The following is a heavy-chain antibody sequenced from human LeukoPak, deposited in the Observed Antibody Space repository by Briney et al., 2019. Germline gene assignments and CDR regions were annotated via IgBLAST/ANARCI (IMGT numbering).Heavy chain of an antibody. J-gene: IGHJ5*02. CDR2: INPNSGGT. CDR3: ASPSHYCSGGSCYSNWFDP. D-gene: IGHD2-15*01. V-gene: IGHV1-2*02. Sequence: ASVKVSCKASGYIFTGYYMHWVRQAPGQGLEWMGWINPNSGGTNSAQKFQGRVTMTRDTSISTAYMELSRLTSDDTAVYYCASPSHYCSGGSCYSNWFDPWGQGTLVTVSS. CDR1: GYIFTGYY.